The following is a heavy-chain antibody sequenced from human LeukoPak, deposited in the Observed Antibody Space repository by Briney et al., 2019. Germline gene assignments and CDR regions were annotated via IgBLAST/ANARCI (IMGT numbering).Heavy chain of an antibody. Sequence: SQTLSLTCAISGDSVSSNSAAWNWIRQSPSRGLEWLRRTYYRSKWYNDYAVSVKSRITINPDTSKNQFSLQLNSVTPEDTAVYYCARTRYSSSFEFHYYYYMDVWGKGTTVTVSS. V-gene: IGHV6-1*01. CDR2: TYYRSKWYN. CDR3: ARTRYSSSFEFHYYYYMDV. D-gene: IGHD6-6*01. CDR1: GDSVSSNSAA. J-gene: IGHJ6*03.